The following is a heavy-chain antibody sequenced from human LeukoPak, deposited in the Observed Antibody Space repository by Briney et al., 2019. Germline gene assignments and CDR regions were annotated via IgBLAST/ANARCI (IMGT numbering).Heavy chain of an antibody. CDR1: GYTFTSYD. V-gene: IGHV1-8*03. J-gene: IGHJ4*02. Sequence: ASVKVSCKASGYTFTSYDINWVRQATGQGLEWMGWMNPNSGNTGYAQKFQGRVTITRNTSISTAYMELSSLRSEDTAVYYCARDLGNLQGGILTGYIISDYWGQGTLVTVSS. CDR3: ARDLGNLQGGILTGYIISDY. D-gene: IGHD3-9*01. CDR2: MNPNSGNT.